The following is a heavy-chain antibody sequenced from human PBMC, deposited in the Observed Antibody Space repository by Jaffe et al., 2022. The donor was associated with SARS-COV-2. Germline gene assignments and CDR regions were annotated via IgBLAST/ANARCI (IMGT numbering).Heavy chain of an antibody. V-gene: IGHV1-69*01. Sequence: QVQLVQSGAEVKKPGSSVKVSCKASGGTFSSYAISWVRQAPGQGLEWMGGIIPIFGTANYAQKFQGRVTITADESTSTAYMELSSLRSEDTAVYYCARGGCSGGSCYRDYYYYYYGMDVWGQGTTVTVSS. CDR3: ARGGCSGGSCYRDYYYYYYGMDV. CDR1: GGTFSSYA. D-gene: IGHD2-15*01. J-gene: IGHJ6*02. CDR2: IIPIFGTA.